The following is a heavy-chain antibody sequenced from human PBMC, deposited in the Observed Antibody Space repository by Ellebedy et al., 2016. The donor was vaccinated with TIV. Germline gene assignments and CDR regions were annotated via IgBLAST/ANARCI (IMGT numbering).Heavy chain of an antibody. J-gene: IGHJ5*02. D-gene: IGHD2-2*01. Sequence: SETLSLXXAVYGGSFSGYYWSWIRQPPGKGLEWIGEINHSGSTNYNPSLKSRVTISVDTSKNQFSLKLSSVTAADTAVYYCAGPEGYCSSSSCFRGFDPWGQGTLVTVSS. V-gene: IGHV4-34*01. CDR1: GGSFSGYY. CDR3: AGPEGYCSSSSCFRGFDP. CDR2: INHSGST.